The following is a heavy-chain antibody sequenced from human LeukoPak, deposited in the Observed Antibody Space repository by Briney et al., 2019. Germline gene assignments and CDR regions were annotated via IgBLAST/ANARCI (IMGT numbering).Heavy chain of an antibody. J-gene: IGHJ4*02. Sequence: GGSLRLSCAASGFTFSSYSMNWVRQAPGKGLEWVSSISSSSSYIYYADSVKGRFTISRNNAKNSLYLQMNSLRDDDSAAYFCARVYLERLTAGYFDHWGQGTQVTVSP. D-gene: IGHD2-8*01. V-gene: IGHV3-21*01. CDR3: ARVYLERLTAGYFDH. CDR1: GFTFSSYS. CDR2: ISSSSSYI.